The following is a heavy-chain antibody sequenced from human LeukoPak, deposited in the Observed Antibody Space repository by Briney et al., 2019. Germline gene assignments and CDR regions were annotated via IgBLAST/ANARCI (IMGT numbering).Heavy chain of an antibody. CDR1: GGSISSYY. J-gene: IGHJ4*02. CDR2: IYTSGST. CDR3: ARRTGGGNYFDY. V-gene: IGHV4-4*07. Sequence: SETLSLTCTVSGGSISSYYWSWIRQPAGKGLGWIGRIYTSGSTNYNPSLKSRVTMSVDTSKNQFSLKLSSVTAADTAVYYCARRTGGGNYFDYWGQGTLVTVSS. D-gene: IGHD3-16*01.